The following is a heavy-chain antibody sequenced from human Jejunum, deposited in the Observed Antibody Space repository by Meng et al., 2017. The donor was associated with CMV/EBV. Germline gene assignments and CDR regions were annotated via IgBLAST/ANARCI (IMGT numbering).Heavy chain of an antibody. CDR2: IKPSTGST. V-gene: IGHV1-46*01. CDR1: GYMFTRDP. CDR3: ARDSPLVY. Sequence: VSCKASGYMFTRDPMHWVRQAPGQGLEWMGMIKPSTGSTTYTEKFQGRVTMTSDTSTSTVYREMSSLRAEDTAIYYCARDSPLVYWGQGTLVTVSS. J-gene: IGHJ4*02.